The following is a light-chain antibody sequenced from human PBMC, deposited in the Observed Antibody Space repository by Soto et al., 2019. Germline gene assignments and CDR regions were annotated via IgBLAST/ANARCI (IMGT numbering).Light chain of an antibody. CDR3: QQTHSLPLS. CDR1: QGVGGW. J-gene: IGKJ3*01. V-gene: IGKV1-12*01. CDR2: ATS. Sequence: IQMTQSPSSVSASVGDRVTMTCRASQGVGGWLAWYQQKPGKVPKLLIYATSSLHSGVPLRFSGSESGTEFTLSISSLQPEDFATYYCQQTHSLPLSFGPGTKVDIK.